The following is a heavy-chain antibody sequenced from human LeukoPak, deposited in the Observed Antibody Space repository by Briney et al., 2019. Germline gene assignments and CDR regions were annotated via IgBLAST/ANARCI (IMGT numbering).Heavy chain of an antibody. Sequence: PSETLSLTRAVYGGSFSGYYWSWIRQPPGKGLAWIGEINHSGSTNYNPSLKSRVTISVDTSKNQFSLKLSSVTAADTAVYYCARLLGGWYMYWGQGTLVTVSS. CDR1: GGSFSGYY. CDR2: INHSGST. D-gene: IGHD6-19*01. V-gene: IGHV4-34*01. J-gene: IGHJ4*02. CDR3: ARLLGGWYMY.